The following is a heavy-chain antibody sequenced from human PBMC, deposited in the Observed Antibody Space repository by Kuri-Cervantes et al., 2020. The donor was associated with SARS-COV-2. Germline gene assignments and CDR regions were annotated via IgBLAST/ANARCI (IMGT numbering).Heavy chain of an antibody. CDR3: ARGGHDILTYYFDY. J-gene: IGHJ4*02. Sequence: ASVKVSCKASGYTFTSYGISWVRQAPGQGLEWMGWISAYNGNTNYAQKLQGRVTMTTDTSTSTAYMELRSLRSEDTAVYCCARGGHDILTYYFDYWGQGTLVTVSS. CDR2: ISAYNGNT. V-gene: IGHV1-18*01. D-gene: IGHD3-9*01. CDR1: GYTFTSYG.